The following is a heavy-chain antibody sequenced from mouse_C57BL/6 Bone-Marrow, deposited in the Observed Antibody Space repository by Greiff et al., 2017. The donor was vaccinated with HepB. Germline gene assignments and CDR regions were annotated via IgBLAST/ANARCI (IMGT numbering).Heavy chain of an antibody. CDR2: INPGSGGT. CDR3: ARSREDAMDY. J-gene: IGHJ4*01. Sequence: QVQLKQSGAELVRPGTSVKVSCKASGYAFTNYLIEWVKQRPGQGLEWIGVINPGSGGTNYNEKFKGKATLTADKSSSTAYMQLSSLTSEDSAVYFCARSREDAMDYWGQGTSVTVSS. CDR1: GYAFTNYL. V-gene: IGHV1-54*01.